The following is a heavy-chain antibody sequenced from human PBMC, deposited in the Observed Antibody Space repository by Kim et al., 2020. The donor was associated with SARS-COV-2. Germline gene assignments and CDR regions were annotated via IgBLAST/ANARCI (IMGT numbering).Heavy chain of an antibody. V-gene: IGHV3-23*01. D-gene: IGHD6-19*01. CDR2: ISGSGGST. CDR1: GFTFSSYA. J-gene: IGHJ5*02. Sequence: GGSLRLSCAASGFTFSSYAMSWVRQAPGKGLEWVSAISGSGGSTYYADSVKGRFTISRDNSKNTLYLQMNSLRAEDTAVYYCAKVVARPFVAVAGTFDPWGQGTLVTVSS. CDR3: AKVVARPFVAVAGTFDP.